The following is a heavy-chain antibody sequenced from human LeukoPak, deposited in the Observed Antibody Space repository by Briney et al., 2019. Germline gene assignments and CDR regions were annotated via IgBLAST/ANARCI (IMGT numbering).Heavy chain of an antibody. CDR3: ARVVVVPATNCYMDV. Sequence: SETLSLTCTVSGGSISSYYWSWIRQPAGKGLEWIGRIYTSGSTNYNPSLKSRVTMSVDTSKNQFSLKLSSVTAADTAVYYCARVVVVPATNCYMDVWGKGTTVTVSS. J-gene: IGHJ6*03. CDR1: GGSISSYY. V-gene: IGHV4-4*07. CDR2: IYTSGST. D-gene: IGHD2-2*01.